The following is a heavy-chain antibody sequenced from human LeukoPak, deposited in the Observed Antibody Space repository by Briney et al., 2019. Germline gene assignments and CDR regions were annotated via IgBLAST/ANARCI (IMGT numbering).Heavy chain of an antibody. D-gene: IGHD1-20*01. Sequence: SVKVSCKASGGTFNSHAISWVRQAPGQGLQWMGRFIPIFGTASYAQKFQGRVSITTDASTSTAYMQLSSLRFDDTAVYYCARDLGITGTYDNHCFDYWGQGTLVTVSS. CDR3: ARDLGITGTYDNHCFDY. CDR2: FIPIFGTA. V-gene: IGHV1-69*05. J-gene: IGHJ4*02. CDR1: GGTFNSHA.